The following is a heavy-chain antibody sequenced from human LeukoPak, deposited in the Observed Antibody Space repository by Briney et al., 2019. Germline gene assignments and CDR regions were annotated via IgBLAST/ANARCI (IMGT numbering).Heavy chain of an antibody. J-gene: IGHJ4*02. CDR3: ARDMVSGGSYSTRFVY. CDR2: INPNSGGT. CDR1: GYTFTGYQ. V-gene: IGHV1-2*06. D-gene: IGHD1-26*01. Sequence: GASVKVSCKASGYTFTGYQIHWVRQAPGQGLEWMGRINPNSGGTNYAQKFQGRVTVTRDTSISTAYMELTGLTSDDTAVYYCARDMVSGGSYSTRFVYWGQGTLVTVSS.